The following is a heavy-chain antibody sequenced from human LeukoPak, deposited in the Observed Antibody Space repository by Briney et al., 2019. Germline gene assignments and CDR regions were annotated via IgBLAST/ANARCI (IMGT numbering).Heavy chain of an antibody. CDR3: ARVGYYDTSGLYYFDY. Sequence: ASVKVSCKASGYTFTGYYMHWVRQAPGQGLEWMGRINPNSGGANYAQKFLGRVTMTRDTSISTAYMELSRLRSDDTAVYYCARVGYYDTSGLYYFDYWGQGTLVTVSS. CDR2: INPNSGGA. J-gene: IGHJ4*02. CDR1: GYTFTGYY. V-gene: IGHV1-2*06. D-gene: IGHD3-22*01.